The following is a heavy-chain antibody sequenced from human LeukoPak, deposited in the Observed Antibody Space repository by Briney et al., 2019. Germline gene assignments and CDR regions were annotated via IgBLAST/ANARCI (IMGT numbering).Heavy chain of an antibody. V-gene: IGHV4-59*10. CDR2: IYTIGNTRDTST. D-gene: IGHD2-15*01. Sequence: SETLSLTCAVSGDSVSGFYWSWIRQPAGKGLEWIGRIYTIGNTRDTSTTYNPSLRIPLSIFVETSKIQFSLKLRSVTDADTAIDYGAFDTFRRGCCDYSDCWGQRILGTVS. J-gene: IGHJ4*02. CDR1: GDSVSGFY. CDR3: AFDTFRRGCCDYSDC.